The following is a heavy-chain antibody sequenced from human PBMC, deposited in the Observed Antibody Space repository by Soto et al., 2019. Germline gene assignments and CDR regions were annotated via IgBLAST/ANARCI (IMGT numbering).Heavy chain of an antibody. Sequence: EVELVESGGGLVQPGGSLRLSCAASGFTFSSFWMFWVRQAPGKGLEWLSRINGDGSSSSYVDSVKGRFTISRDNAKDNLFLQMNSLRADDTAVYYCAREWGGGDFWGQGTLVTVSS. V-gene: IGHV3-74*01. J-gene: IGHJ4*02. CDR2: INGDGSSS. D-gene: IGHD3-10*01. CDR1: GFTFSSFW. CDR3: AREWGGGDF.